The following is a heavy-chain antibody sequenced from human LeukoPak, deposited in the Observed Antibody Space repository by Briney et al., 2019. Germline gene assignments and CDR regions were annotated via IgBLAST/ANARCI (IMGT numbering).Heavy chain of an antibody. J-gene: IGHJ6*03. V-gene: IGHV4-59*01. CDR3: ARGEIYYYYYYMDV. CDR2: IYYSGST. Sequence: SETLSLTCTVSGGSISSYYWNWIRQPPGKGLEWIGYIYYSGSTNYNPSLKSRVTISVDTSKNQFSLKLSSVTAADTAVDYCARGEIYYYYYYMDVWGKGTTVTISS. CDR1: GGSISSYY.